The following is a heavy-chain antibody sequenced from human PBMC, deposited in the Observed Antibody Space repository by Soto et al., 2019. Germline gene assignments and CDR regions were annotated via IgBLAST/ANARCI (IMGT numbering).Heavy chain of an antibody. Sequence: PSETLSLTCTVSGGSISSYYWSWIRQPPGKGLEWIGYIYYSGSTNYNPSLKSRVTISVDTSKNQFSLKLSSVTAADTAVYYCAREIAAAGSLWGQGTLVNVSS. D-gene: IGHD6-13*01. V-gene: IGHV4-59*01. CDR3: AREIAAAGSL. CDR2: IYYSGST. J-gene: IGHJ4*02. CDR1: GGSISSYY.